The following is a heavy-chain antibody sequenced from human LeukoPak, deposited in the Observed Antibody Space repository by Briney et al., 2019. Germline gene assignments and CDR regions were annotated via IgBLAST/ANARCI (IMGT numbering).Heavy chain of an antibody. CDR3: ARSKRWLQSVFDY. D-gene: IGHD5-24*01. V-gene: IGHV4-34*01. CDR1: GGSFSGDY. J-gene: IGHJ4*02. CDR2: INHSGST. Sequence: SESLSLTCAVYGGSFSGDYWSWSRQPPGKGRGWIGEINHSGSTNYTPSLKSRVTISVDTSKNQFSLKLSSVTAADTAVYYCARSKRWLQSVFDYWGQGTLVTVSS.